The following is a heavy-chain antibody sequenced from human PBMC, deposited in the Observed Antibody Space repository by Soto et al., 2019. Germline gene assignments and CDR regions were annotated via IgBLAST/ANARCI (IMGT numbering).Heavy chain of an antibody. D-gene: IGHD6-19*01. CDR3: AKDYNRGWYYYYYYGMDV. Sequence: PGGSLRLSCAASGFTFNSDGMHWVRQAPGKGLEWVAVISYDGSDKYYADSVKGRFTISRDNSKNTLYLQMNSLRAEDTAVYYCAKDYNRGWYYYYYYGMDVWGQGTTVTVSS. V-gene: IGHV3-30*18. CDR2: ISYDGSDK. CDR1: GFTFNSDG. J-gene: IGHJ6*02.